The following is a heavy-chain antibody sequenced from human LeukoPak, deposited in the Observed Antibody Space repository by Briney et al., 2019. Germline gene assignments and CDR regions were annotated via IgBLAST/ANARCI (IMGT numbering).Heavy chain of an antibody. V-gene: IGHV3-23*05. CDR3: AKFEGATIPGWFNDY. J-gene: IGHJ4*02. CDR1: EFIFSDYA. Sequence: GGSLRLSCAASEFIFSDYALGWVRQAPGKGLEWVSTIDKTTYPTFYADSVKGRFTISRDNSKNTLYLQMNSLRTEDTAVYFCAKFEGATIPGWFNDYWGQGILVTVSS. CDR2: IDKTTYPT. D-gene: IGHD6-19*01.